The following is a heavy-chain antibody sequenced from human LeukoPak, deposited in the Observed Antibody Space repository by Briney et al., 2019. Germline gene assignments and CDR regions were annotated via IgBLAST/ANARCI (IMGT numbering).Heavy chain of an antibody. J-gene: IGHJ4*02. Sequence: PSQTLSLTCTVSGGSISSDDFSWNWIRQPPGKGLEWMGYIFYSGSTYYNPSLKSRVIISVDTSKNQFSLRLSSVTAADTAVYFCARQIFKYDVLTGSQTTNAFDYWGQGALVSVSS. D-gene: IGHD3-9*01. CDR2: IFYSGST. CDR1: GGSISSDDFS. CDR3: ARQIFKYDVLTGSQTTNAFDY. V-gene: IGHV4-30-4*01.